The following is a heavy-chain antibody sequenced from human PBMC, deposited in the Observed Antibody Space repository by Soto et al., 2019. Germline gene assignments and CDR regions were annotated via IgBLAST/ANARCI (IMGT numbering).Heavy chain of an antibody. CDR3: ALRSMAVVPEY. CDR2: LYYGRSA. CDR1: GDSISTYY. D-gene: IGHD3-22*01. V-gene: IGHV4-59*01. J-gene: IGHJ4*02. Sequence: QVQLQESGPGLVKPSETLSLTCAVSGDSISTYYCMWIRQPPGKGLESIGYLYYGRSANYNPSLKSRVTLSVDTSTNQCSMTLSSMTAADTAVYYCALRSMAVVPEYWGQGTLVTVSS.